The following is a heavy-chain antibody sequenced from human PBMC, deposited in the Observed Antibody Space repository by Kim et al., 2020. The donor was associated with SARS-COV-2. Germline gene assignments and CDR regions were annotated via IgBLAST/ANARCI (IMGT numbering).Heavy chain of an antibody. CDR3: TTRTYSSSKMITETTDAFDI. Sequence: GGSLRLSCAASGFTFSNAWMSWVRQAPGKGLEWVGRIKSKTDGGTTDYAAPVKGRFTISRDDSKNTLYLQMNSLKTEDTAVYYCTTRTYSSSKMITETTDAFDIWGQGTMVTVSS. D-gene: IGHD6-13*01. V-gene: IGHV3-15*01. CDR1: GFTFSNAW. J-gene: IGHJ3*02. CDR2: IKSKTDGGTT.